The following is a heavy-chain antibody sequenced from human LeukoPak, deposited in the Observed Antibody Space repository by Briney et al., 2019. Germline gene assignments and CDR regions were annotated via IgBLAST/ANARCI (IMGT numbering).Heavy chain of an antibody. CDR2: INGSGGST. D-gene: IGHD4-23*01. CDR3: AKMGYGGKSYDY. CDR1: GFTFSSYA. J-gene: IGHJ4*02. V-gene: IGHV3-23*01. Sequence: GGSLRLSCAASGFTFSSYAMSWVRQAPGKGLEWVSAINGSGGSTYYADSVKGRFTISRDNSKNTLYLQMNSLRAEDTAVYYCAKMGYGGKSYDYWGQGTLVTVSS.